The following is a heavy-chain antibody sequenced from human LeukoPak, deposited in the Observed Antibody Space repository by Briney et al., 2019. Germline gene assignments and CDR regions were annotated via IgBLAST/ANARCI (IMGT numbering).Heavy chain of an antibody. J-gene: IGHJ4*02. CDR2: ISGSGGNT. D-gene: IGHD5-24*01. CDR1: GFTFSSYT. V-gene: IGHV3-23*01. CDR3: AKPISRRDGYNVFDY. Sequence: GGSLRLSCAASGFTFSSYTMSWVRQAPGEGLEWVSAISGSGGNTYYADSVKGRFTISRDNSKNTLYLQMNSLRAEDTAVYYCAKPISRRDGYNVFDYWGQGTLVTVSS.